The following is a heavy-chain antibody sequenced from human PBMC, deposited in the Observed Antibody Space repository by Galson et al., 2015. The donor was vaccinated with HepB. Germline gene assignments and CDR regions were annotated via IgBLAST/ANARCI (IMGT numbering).Heavy chain of an antibody. CDR3: ARRAQLPLYWYFDL. CDR2: IYYSGST. CDR1: GGSISSYY. Sequence: ETLSLTCTVSGGSISSYYWSWIRQPPGKGLEWIGYIYYSGSTNYNPSLKSRVTISVDTSKNQFSLKLSSVTAADTAVYYCARRAQLPLYWYFDLWGRGPLVPVSS. D-gene: IGHD5-18*01. V-gene: IGHV4-59*08. J-gene: IGHJ2*01.